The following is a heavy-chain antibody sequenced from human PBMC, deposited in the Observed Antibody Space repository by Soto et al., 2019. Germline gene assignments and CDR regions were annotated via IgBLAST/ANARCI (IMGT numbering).Heavy chain of an antibody. CDR2: ISYDGSNK. V-gene: IGHV3-30*18. Sequence: GGSLRLSCAASGFTFSSYGMHWVRQAPGKGLEWVAVISYDGSNKYYADSVKGRFTISRDNSKNTLYLQMNSLRAEDTAVYYCAKDRSGSGWYFDYWGQGTLVTVSS. J-gene: IGHJ4*02. CDR1: GFTFSSYG. D-gene: IGHD6-19*01. CDR3: AKDRSGSGWYFDY.